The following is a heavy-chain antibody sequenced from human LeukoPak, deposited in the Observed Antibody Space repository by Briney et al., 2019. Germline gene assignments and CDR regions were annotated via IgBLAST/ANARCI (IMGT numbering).Heavy chain of an antibody. CDR3: ANDLKWGTRGRYFDY. D-gene: IGHD3-16*01. V-gene: IGHV3-23*01. Sequence: GGSLRLSCAASGFTFSSYAMSWVRQAPGKGLGWVSAISGSGGSTYYADSVKGRFTISRDNSKNTLYLQMNSLRAEDTAVYYCANDLKWGTRGRYFDYWGQGTLVTVSS. J-gene: IGHJ4*02. CDR1: GFTFSSYA. CDR2: ISGSGGST.